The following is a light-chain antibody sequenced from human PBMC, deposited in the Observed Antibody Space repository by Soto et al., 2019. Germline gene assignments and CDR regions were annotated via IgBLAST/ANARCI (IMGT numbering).Light chain of an antibody. J-gene: IGKJ1*01. CDR1: QSVSSN. Sequence: EIVMTQSPATLSVSPGERAALSCRASQSVSSNLAWYQQKPGQAPRLLIYGASTRATGIPARFSGSGSGTEFTLTISSLQSEDFAVYYWQQYNNFWTFGQGTKVEIK. V-gene: IGKV3-15*01. CDR3: QQYNNFWT. CDR2: GAS.